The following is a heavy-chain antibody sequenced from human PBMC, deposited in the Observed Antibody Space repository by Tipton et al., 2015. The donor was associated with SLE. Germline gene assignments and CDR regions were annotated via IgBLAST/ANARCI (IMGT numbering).Heavy chain of an antibody. V-gene: IGHV4-59*01. CDR3: ARVVYSFSDAFDI. D-gene: IGHD6-13*01. Sequence: TLSLTCTVSGGSISSYYWSWIRQPPGKGLEWIGYIYYRGSTIYNPSLKSRVTISVDTSKNQFSLKLTSLTAADTAVYYCARVVYSFSDAFDIWGQGTLVTVSS. J-gene: IGHJ3*02. CDR1: GGSISSYY. CDR2: IYYRGST.